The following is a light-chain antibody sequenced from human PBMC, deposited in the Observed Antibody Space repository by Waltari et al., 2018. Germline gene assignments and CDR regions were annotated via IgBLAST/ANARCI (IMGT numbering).Light chain of an antibody. Sequence: QSALTQPASVSGSPGQSITISCTGTSSDVGGYNYVSWYQQHPGKAPKLMIYDVSNGPSGVSNRFYVSKSGNTCSLTISGLQAEDEADYYCFSHTSSITVVFGGGTKLTVL. V-gene: IGLV2-14*03. CDR2: DVS. CDR1: SSDVGGYNY. CDR3: FSHTSSITVV. J-gene: IGLJ2*01.